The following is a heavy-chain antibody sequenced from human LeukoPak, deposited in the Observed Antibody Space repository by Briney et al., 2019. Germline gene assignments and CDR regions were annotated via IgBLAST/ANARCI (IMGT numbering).Heavy chain of an antibody. CDR2: ISSSGSTI. D-gene: IGHD2-15*01. Sequence: GGSLRLSCAASGFTFSSYEMNWVRQAPGKGLEWVSYISSSGSTIYYADSVKGRFTISRDNAKNSLYLQMNSLRAEDTAVYYCARTVVVAATGPWFDPWGQGTLVTVSS. V-gene: IGHV3-48*03. CDR1: GFTFSSYE. CDR3: ARTVVVAATGPWFDP. J-gene: IGHJ5*02.